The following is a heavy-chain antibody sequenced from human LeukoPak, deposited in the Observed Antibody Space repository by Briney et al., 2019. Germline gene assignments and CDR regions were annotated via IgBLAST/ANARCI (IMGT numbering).Heavy chain of an antibody. V-gene: IGHV3-7*01. Sequence: GGSLRLSCAASGCPFSSYWMFWVRQAPGKGLEWVANINQDGSKEVYVDSVRGRFSVSRDNAKNSLYLQMSSLRAEDTAVYYCARERRSTGAVSGYVDYWGQGTLVTVSS. D-gene: IGHD3-9*01. J-gene: IGHJ4*02. CDR2: INQDGSKE. CDR1: GCPFSSYW. CDR3: ARERRSTGAVSGYVDY.